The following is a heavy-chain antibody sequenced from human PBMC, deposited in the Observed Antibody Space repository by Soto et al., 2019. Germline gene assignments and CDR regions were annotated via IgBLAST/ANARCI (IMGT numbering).Heavy chain of an antibody. J-gene: IGHJ6*03. CDR2: ISGSGGST. CDR1: GFTFSTHA. CDR3: AKGQYCSGGSCYYYYYYMDV. D-gene: IGHD2-15*01. V-gene: IGHV3-23*01. Sequence: PGGSLRLSCAPSGFTFSTHAMTSVCQAPRKVLEWVSAISGSGGSTYYADSVKGRFTISRDNSKNTLYLQMNSLRAEGTAVYYCAKGQYCSGGSCYYYYYYMDVWGKGTTVTVSS.